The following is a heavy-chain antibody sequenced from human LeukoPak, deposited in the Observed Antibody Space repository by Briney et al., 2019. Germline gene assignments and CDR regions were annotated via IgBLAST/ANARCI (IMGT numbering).Heavy chain of an antibody. CDR2: IYSTGLT. D-gene: IGHD6-19*01. J-gene: IGHJ4*02. CDR3: ARGTAGFDF. Sequence: SETLSLTCTVSGGSISSSSDYWGWIRQPPGKALEWIGNIYSTGLTYYNPSLKSRVTMSVDMSKNQFTLRLSSVTAADTAVYYCARGTAGFDFWGQGTLVTVSS. V-gene: IGHV4-39*06. CDR1: GGSISSSSDY.